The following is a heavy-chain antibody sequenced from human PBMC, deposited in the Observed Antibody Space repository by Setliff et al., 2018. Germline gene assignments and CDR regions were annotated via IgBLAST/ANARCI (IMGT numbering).Heavy chain of an antibody. CDR2: IYSSGST. Sequence: KASETLSLTCTVSGGSISSSYWSWIRQPPGKGLEWIGYIYSSGSTNNNPSLKSRATISVDTPKNQFSLKLSSVTAADTAVYYCARAAKYDSSGYYGFWFDPWGQGTLVTVSS. CDR1: GGSISSSY. D-gene: IGHD3-22*01. CDR3: ARAAKYDSSGYYGFWFDP. J-gene: IGHJ5*02. V-gene: IGHV4-59*01.